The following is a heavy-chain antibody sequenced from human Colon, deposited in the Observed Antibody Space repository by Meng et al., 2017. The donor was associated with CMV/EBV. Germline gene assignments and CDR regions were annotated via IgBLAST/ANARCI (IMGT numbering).Heavy chain of an antibody. CDR3: ARVRVDYGGDAFDI. J-gene: IGHJ3*02. CDR2: GYHSGFT. D-gene: IGHD3-16*01. V-gene: IGHV4-38-2*02. Sequence: SETLSLTCNVSGYSISSGYFWGWIRQPPGKGLEWVAIGYHSGFTSYNPSLESRVTMSADTSKNHFSLKLTSVTAADSAVYYCARVRVDYGGDAFDIWGQGTMVTVSS. CDR1: GYSISSGYF.